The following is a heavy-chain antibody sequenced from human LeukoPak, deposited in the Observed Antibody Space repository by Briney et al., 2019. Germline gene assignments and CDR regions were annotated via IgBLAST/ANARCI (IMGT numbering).Heavy chain of an antibody. Sequence: GGSLRLPCAASGFTFSNYWMSWVRQAPGKGLEWVANINHFGNEEYYVDSVKGRFTISRDNAKNSLYLQMNSLRAEDTAVYYCGRGKVWSRTYFDFWGQGTLVTASS. CDR2: INHFGNEE. J-gene: IGHJ4*02. CDR3: GRGKVWSRTYFDF. CDR1: GFTFSNYW. D-gene: IGHD3-10*01. V-gene: IGHV3-7*01.